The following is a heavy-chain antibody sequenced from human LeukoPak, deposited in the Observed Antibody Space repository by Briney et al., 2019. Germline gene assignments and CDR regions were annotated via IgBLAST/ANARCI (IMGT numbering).Heavy chain of an antibody. J-gene: IGHJ4*02. D-gene: IGHD6-19*01. CDR2: IFGSGGST. V-gene: IGHV3-23*01. CDR3: AKTTTGYSSGRFPGWPVDY. CDR1: GFTFSSYA. Sequence: RGSLRLSCAASGFTFSSYAMYWVRQAPGKGLEWVSGIFGSGGSTHYADSVKGRFTISRDNSKNTVYLQMNSLRAEDTAVYYCAKTTTGYSSGRFPGWPVDYWGQGTLVTVSS.